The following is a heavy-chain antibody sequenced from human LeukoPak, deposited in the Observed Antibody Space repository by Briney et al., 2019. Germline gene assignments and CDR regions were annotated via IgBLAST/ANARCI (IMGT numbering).Heavy chain of an antibody. Sequence: ASVKVSCKASGYTFTDYSIHWVRQAPGQGLEWMGWINPNSGSTNYAQKFQGRVTMTRDTSISTPYMELSRLRSDDTAVYYCARAPRITRKNYYYYFMDVWGKGTTVTVSS. D-gene: IGHD3-16*01. CDR1: GYTFTDYS. V-gene: IGHV1-2*02. J-gene: IGHJ6*03. CDR3: ARAPRITRKNYYYYFMDV. CDR2: INPNSGST.